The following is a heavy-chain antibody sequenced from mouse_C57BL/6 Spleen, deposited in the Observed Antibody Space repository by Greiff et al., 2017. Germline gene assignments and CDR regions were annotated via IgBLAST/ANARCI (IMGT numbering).Heavy chain of an antibody. Sequence: EVKVVESGGGLVKPGGSLKLSCAASGFTFSSYTMSWVRQTPEKRLEWVATISGGGGNTYYPDSVKGRFTISRDNAKNTLYLQMSSLRSEDTALYYCARLKTAQAPFAYWGQGTLVTVSA. CDR1: GFTFSSYT. CDR3: ARLKTAQAPFAY. J-gene: IGHJ3*01. D-gene: IGHD3-2*02. CDR2: ISGGGGNT. V-gene: IGHV5-9*01.